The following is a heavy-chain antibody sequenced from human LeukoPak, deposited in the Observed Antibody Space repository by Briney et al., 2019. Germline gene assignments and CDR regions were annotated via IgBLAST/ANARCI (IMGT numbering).Heavy chain of an antibody. CDR3: ARRKIFGVENNYYYYYMDV. Sequence: SETLSLTCTVSGYSISSGYYWGWIRQPPGKGLEWTGSIDHSGSTYYNPSLKSRITISVGTSKNQFSLKLSSVTAADTAVYYCARRKIFGVENNYYYYYMDVWGKGTTVTVSS. D-gene: IGHD3-3*01. CDR1: GYSISSGYY. J-gene: IGHJ6*03. V-gene: IGHV4-38-2*02. CDR2: IDHSGST.